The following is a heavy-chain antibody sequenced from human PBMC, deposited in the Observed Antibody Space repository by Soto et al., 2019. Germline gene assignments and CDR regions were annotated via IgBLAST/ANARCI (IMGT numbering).Heavy chain of an antibody. CDR3: ARGRKPDYFDY. Sequence: PSETLSLTCAVSGGSISSGGYSWSWIRQPPGKGLEWIGYIYHSGSTYYNPSLKSRVTISVDRSKNQFSLKLSSVTAADTAVYYCARGRKPDYFDYWGQGTLVTVSS. J-gene: IGHJ4*02. CDR1: GGSISSGGYS. V-gene: IGHV4-30-2*01. CDR2: IYHSGST.